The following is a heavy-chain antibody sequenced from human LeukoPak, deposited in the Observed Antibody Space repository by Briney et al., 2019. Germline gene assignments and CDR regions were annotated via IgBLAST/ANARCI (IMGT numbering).Heavy chain of an antibody. Sequence: SETLSLTCTVSGGSFTSYYWSWIRQPPGRGLEWIGYIYYSGSTNYNPSLKSRVTISLESSRNHFSLKLTSVTAADTAAYFCARAPLTGFYMDGFDLWGHGTMDTVSS. CDR1: GGSFTSYY. CDR2: IYYSGST. V-gene: IGHV4-59*01. J-gene: IGHJ3*01. CDR3: ARAPLTGFYMDGFDL. D-gene: IGHD3-9*01.